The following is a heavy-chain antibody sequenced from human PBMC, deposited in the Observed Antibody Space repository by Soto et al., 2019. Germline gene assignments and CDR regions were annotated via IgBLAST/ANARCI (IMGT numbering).Heavy chain of an antibody. CDR3: AKDVLVATTAFDY. CDR1: GFTFSGYA. V-gene: IGHV3-23*01. Sequence: GGSLRLSCAASGFTFSGYAMSWVRQAPGKGLEWVSAISGSGGSTYYADSVKGRFTISRDNSKNTLYLQMNSLRAEDTAVYYCAKDVLVATTAFDYWGQGTQVTVSS. CDR2: ISGSGGST. J-gene: IGHJ4*02. D-gene: IGHD5-12*01.